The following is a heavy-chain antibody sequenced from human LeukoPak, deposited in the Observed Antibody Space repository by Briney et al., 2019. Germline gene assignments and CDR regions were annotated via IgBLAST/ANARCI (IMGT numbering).Heavy chain of an antibody. CDR1: GFSFSSYA. D-gene: IGHD1-26*01. CDR2: ISGSGGST. CDR3: AKDKVGTTEPYFDY. V-gene: IGHV3-23*01. Sequence: GGSLRLSCAASGFSFSSYAMSWVRQAPGKGLEWVSDISGSGGSTYYADSVKGRFTISRDNSKNTLYLQMNSLRAEDTAVYHCAKDKVGTTEPYFDYWGQGTLVTVSS. J-gene: IGHJ4*02.